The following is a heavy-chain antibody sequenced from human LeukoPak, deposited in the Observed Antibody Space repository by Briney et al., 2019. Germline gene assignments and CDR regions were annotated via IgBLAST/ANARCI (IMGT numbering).Heavy chain of an antibody. V-gene: IGHV1-8*02. J-gene: IGHJ4*02. CDR3: ARERDGRFDY. Sequence: ASVKVSCKASGYTFTSYYMHWVRQATGQGLEWMGWMNPNSGNTGYAQKFQGRVTMTRNTSISTAYMELSSLRSEDTAVYYCARERDGRFDYWGQGTLVTVSS. CDR2: MNPNSGNT. D-gene: IGHD5-24*01. CDR1: GYTFTSYY.